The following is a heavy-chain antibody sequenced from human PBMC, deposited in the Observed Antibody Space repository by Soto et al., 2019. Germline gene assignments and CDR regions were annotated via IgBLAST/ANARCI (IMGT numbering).Heavy chain of an antibody. Sequence: QVQLVESGGGVVQPGRSLRLSCAASGFTFSSYAMHWVRQAPGKGLEWVAVISYDGSNKYYADSVKGRFTISRDNSKNTLYLQMNSLRAEDTAVYYCARDRRGYDFWSGSDWFDPWGQGTLVTVSS. CDR2: ISYDGSNK. J-gene: IGHJ5*02. V-gene: IGHV3-30-3*01. D-gene: IGHD3-3*01. CDR3: ARDRRGYDFWSGSDWFDP. CDR1: GFTFSSYA.